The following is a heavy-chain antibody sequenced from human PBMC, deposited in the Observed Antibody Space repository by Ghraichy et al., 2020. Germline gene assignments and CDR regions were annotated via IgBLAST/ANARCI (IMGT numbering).Heavy chain of an antibody. Sequence: GGSLRLSCAASGLTFTTAWMSWIRQAPGKGLEWVGRIRNNIDGGTADYAAPVKGRFTISRDDSKNTVYLQMNCLKTEDTAMYYCTTYSGSSSGNWGQGALVTVSS. V-gene: IGHV3-15*05. D-gene: IGHD1-26*01. CDR2: IRNNIDGGTA. CDR1: GLTFTTAW. J-gene: IGHJ4*02. CDR3: TTYSGSSSGN.